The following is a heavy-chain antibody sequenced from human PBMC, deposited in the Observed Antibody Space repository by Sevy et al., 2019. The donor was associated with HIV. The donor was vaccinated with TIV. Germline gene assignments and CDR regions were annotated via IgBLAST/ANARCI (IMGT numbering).Heavy chain of an antibody. CDR3: ARQRLGAYYDGSGSYPLGGNGRGGCDY. J-gene: IGHJ4*02. CDR1: GGSISSSSYY. V-gene: IGHV4-39*01. Sequence: SETLSLTCTVSGGSISSSSYYWGWIRQPPGKGLEWIGSIYYSGSTYYNPSLKSRVTISVDTSKNQLSLKRGSVTAADTAVYYCARQRLGAYYDGSGSYPLGGNGRGGCDYWGQGTLVTVSS. CDR2: IYYSGST. D-gene: IGHD3-10*01.